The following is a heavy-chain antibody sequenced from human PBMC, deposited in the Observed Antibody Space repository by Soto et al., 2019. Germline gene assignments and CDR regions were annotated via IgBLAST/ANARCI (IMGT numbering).Heavy chain of an antibody. D-gene: IGHD5-12*01. CDR2: IYYSGST. V-gene: IGHV4-39*07. CDR3: ASETEMATIYY. CDR1: GGSISSSSYY. Sequence: SETLSLTCTVSGGSISSSSYYWGWIRQPPGKGLEWIGSIYYSGSTYYNPSLKSRVTISVDTSKNQFSLKLSSVTAADTAVYYCASETEMATIYYWGQGTLVTVSS. J-gene: IGHJ4*02.